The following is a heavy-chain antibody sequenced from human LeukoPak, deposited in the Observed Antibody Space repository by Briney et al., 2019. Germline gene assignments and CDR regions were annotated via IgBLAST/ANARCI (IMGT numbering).Heavy chain of an antibody. V-gene: IGHV4-59*01. D-gene: IGHD4-23*01. Sequence: SETLSLTCTVSGGSISSYYWSWLRQPPGKGLEWIGYIYYSGSTNYNPSLKSRVTISVDTSKNQFSLKLSSVTAADTAVYYCARDYGGNPGAFDIWGQGTMVTVSS. CDR2: IYYSGST. CDR1: GGSISSYY. J-gene: IGHJ3*02. CDR3: ARDYGGNPGAFDI.